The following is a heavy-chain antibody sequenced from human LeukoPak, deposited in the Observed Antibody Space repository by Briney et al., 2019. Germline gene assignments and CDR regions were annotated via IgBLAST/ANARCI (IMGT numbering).Heavy chain of an antibody. CDR1: GFTFSNHW. CDR3: STVEHF. CDR2: IDSDGSGT. J-gene: IGHJ4*02. D-gene: IGHD1/OR15-1a*01. Sequence: GGSLRLSCAASGFTFSNHWMHWVRQAPGKGLVWVSRIDSDGSGTSYADSVKGRFTISRDDVKNMLYLQMNSLRVEDTGLYYCSTVEHFWGQGTLVTVSS. V-gene: IGHV3-74*01.